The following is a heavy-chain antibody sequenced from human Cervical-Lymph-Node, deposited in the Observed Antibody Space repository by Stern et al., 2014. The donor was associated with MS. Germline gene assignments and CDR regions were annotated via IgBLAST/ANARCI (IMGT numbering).Heavy chain of an antibody. V-gene: IGHV1-2*02. CDR3: ARARGSHSDY. CDR1: GYSFTAYF. J-gene: IGHJ4*02. D-gene: IGHD1-26*01. Sequence: QMQLVQSGAEVKKPGASVKVSCKASGYSFTAYFIHWVRQAPGQGLEWMGWISTGSGGANYAQRFQGRVTMTRDTSISPTYMELSRLRSDDTAVYYCARARGSHSDYWGQGTLVTVSS. CDR2: ISTGSGGA.